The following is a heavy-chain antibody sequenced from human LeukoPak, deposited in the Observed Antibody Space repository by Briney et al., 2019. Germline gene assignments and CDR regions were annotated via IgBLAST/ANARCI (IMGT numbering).Heavy chain of an antibody. D-gene: IGHD6-13*01. CDR1: GYRFTNYW. Sequence: GESLKISCKGSGYRFTNYWIGWVRQMPGKGLEWMGIIYPGDSDTRYSPSFQGQVTISADKSISTAYLQWSSLKASDTAMYYCASSTAATGFDYWGRGTLVTVSS. CDR3: ASSTAATGFDY. V-gene: IGHV5-51*01. J-gene: IGHJ4*02. CDR2: IYPGDSDT.